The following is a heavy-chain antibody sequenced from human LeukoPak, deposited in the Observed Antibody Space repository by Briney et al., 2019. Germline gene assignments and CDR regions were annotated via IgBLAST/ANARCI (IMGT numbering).Heavy chain of an antibody. CDR2: ISAYNGNT. CDR3: ARDKGSSLSGYYYYYYMDV. V-gene: IGHV1-18*01. CDR1: GYTFTSYG. D-gene: IGHD6-13*01. Sequence: GASVKVSCKASGYTFTSYGISWVRQAPGQGLEWMGWISAYNGNTNYAQKLQGRVTMTTDTSTSTAYMELSRLRSDDTAVYYCARDKGSSLSGYYYYYYMDVWGKGTTVTVSS. J-gene: IGHJ6*03.